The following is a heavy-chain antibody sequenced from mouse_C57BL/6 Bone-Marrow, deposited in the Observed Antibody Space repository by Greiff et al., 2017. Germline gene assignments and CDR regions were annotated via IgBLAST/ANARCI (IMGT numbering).Heavy chain of an antibody. V-gene: IGHV7-1*01. CDR2: SRNKANDYTT. Sequence: EVKLVESGGGLVQPGRSLRLSCATSGFTFSDFYMEWVRQAPGKGLEWIAASRNKANDYTTEYSASVKGRFIVSRDTSQSILYLQMNALRAEDTAIYYCARDAITTEFYAMDYWGQGTSVTVSS. CDR1: GFTFSDFY. J-gene: IGHJ4*01. D-gene: IGHD1-1*01. CDR3: ARDAITTEFYAMDY.